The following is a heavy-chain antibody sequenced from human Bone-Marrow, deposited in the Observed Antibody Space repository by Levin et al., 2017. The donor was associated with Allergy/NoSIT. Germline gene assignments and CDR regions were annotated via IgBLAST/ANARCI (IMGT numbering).Heavy chain of an antibody. J-gene: IGHJ2*01. V-gene: IGHV3-64D*06. D-gene: IGHD5-12*01. CDR1: GFTFSSYA. CDR3: VKLRGYSGYDHYWYFDL. CDR2: ISSNGGST. Sequence: QSGGSLRLSCSASGFTFSSYAMHWVRQAPGKGLEYVSAISSNGGSTYYADSVKGRFTISRDNSKNTLYLQMSSLRAEDTAVYYCVKLRGYSGYDHYWYFDLWGRGTLVTVSS.